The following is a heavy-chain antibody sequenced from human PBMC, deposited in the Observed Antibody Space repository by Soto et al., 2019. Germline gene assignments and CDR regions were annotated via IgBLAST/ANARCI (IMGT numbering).Heavy chain of an antibody. CDR2: IYTAGDT. CDR3: ANSHGSGTYFFS. Sequence: QVQLQESGPGLVKPSQTLSLTCTVSGASINSGDYYWTWIRQPPGKGLEWIGNIYTAGDTAYNPSLKSRVTISQDPSRNQFSLRLSSVTAADTATYYCANSHGSGTYFFSWGQGTLVTVSS. V-gene: IGHV4-30-4*01. CDR1: GASINSGDYY. D-gene: IGHD3-10*01. J-gene: IGHJ5*02.